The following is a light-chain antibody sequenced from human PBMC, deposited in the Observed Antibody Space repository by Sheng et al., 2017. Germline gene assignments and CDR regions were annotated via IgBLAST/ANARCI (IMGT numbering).Light chain of an antibody. Sequence: DIQMTQSPSSVSASVGDRVTITCRASQSISNWLAWYQQKPGKVPKLLIYKTSYLQSGVPSRFRGSGSGTEFTLTISSLQPDDFATYYCQQYNTYPYTFGQGTKVEI. CDR2: KTS. CDR3: QQYNTYPYT. CDR1: QSISNW. J-gene: IGKJ2*01. V-gene: IGKV1-5*03.